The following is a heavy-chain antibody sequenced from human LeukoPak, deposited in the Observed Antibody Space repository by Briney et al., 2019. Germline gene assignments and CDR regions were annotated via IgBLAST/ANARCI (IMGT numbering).Heavy chain of an antibody. D-gene: IGHD2-21*02. CDR2: ISYDGSNK. J-gene: IGHJ4*02. CDR1: GFTFSRYA. CDR3: APEWGDLDY. V-gene: IGHV3-30*03. Sequence: PGGSLRLSCAASGFTFSRYAMHWVRQAPDKGLEWVAVISYDGSNKYYADSVKGRFTISRDNSKNTLYLQMNSLRAEDTAVYYCAPEWGDLDYWGQGTLVTVSS.